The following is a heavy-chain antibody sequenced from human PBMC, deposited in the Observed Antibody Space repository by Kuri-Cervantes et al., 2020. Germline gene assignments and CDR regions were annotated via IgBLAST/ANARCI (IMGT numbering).Heavy chain of an antibody. J-gene: IGHJ6*02. D-gene: IGHD6-19*01. CDR1: GYTFTSYY. CDR3: ARDFGAVAGTGTYHYYYGLDV. V-gene: IGHV3-30*16. Sequence: SCKASGYTFTSYYMHWVRQAPGQGLEWMAIISYDGSNKFHADSVKGRFTIYRDNSKNTPYLQMNSLRAEDTAVYYCARDFGAVAGTGTYHYYYGLDVWGQGTTVTVSS. CDR2: ISYDGSNK.